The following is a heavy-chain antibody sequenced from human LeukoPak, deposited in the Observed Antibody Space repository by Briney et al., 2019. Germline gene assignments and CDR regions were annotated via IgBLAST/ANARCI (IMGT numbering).Heavy chain of an antibody. V-gene: IGHV1-69*05. CDR3: ARAPSYSSNWYDY. D-gene: IGHD6-19*01. Sequence: SVKVSFKASGGTFRSYAISWVRQAPGQGLEWMGRIIPIFGTAKYAQKFQGRVTITTDESTSTAYVELSSLTSEDTAVYYCARAPSYSSNWYDYWGRGTLVTVSS. CDR1: GGTFRSYA. CDR2: IIPIFGTA. J-gene: IGHJ5*01.